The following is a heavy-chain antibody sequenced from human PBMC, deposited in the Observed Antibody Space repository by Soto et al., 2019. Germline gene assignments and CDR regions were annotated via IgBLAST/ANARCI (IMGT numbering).Heavy chain of an antibody. CDR2: IYYSGST. Sequence: LSLTCTVSGGSISSGDYYWSWIRQPPGKGLEWIGYIYYSGSTYYNPSLKSRVTISVDTSKNQFSLKLSSVTAADTAVYYCARGYCSGGSCWFDPWGQGTLVTVSS. CDR1: GGSISSGDYY. J-gene: IGHJ5*02. CDR3: ARGYCSGGSCWFDP. V-gene: IGHV4-30-4*01. D-gene: IGHD2-15*01.